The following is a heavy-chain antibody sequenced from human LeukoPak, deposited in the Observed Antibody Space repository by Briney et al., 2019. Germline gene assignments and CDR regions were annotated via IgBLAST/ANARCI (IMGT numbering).Heavy chain of an antibody. J-gene: IGHJ6*03. Sequence: LETLCLSSTVSLGSICIYYWSWVWEPPQGGLGWSWYIYTSVGTTYTTSLKRRVTISVHTSKNPFSLKLSSVTAADTAVYYCASHVVYSGYDLYYYYMDVWGKGTTVTVSS. CDR3: ASHVVYSGYDLYYYYMDV. CDR1: LGSICIYY. V-gene: IGHV4-4*09. CDR2: IYTSVGT. D-gene: IGHD5-12*01.